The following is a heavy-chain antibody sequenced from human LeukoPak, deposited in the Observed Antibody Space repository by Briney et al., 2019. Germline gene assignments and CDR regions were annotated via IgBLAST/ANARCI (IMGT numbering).Heavy chain of an antibody. CDR3: ARGAAGTGGDY. CDR2: IYYGGST. D-gene: IGHD6-13*01. V-gene: IGHV4-59*01. Sequence: SETLSLTCTVSGGSISSYYWSWIRQPPGKGLEWIGYIYYGGSTNYNPSLKSRVTISVDTSKNQFSLKLSSVTAADTAVYYCARGAAGTGGDYWGQGTLVTVSS. CDR1: GGSISSYY. J-gene: IGHJ4*02.